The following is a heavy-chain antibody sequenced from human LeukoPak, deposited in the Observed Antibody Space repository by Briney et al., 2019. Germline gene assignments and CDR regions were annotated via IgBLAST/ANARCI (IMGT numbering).Heavy chain of an antibody. J-gene: IGHJ3*02. CDR1: GGSISSSSYY. Sequence: SETLSLTCTVSGGSISSSSYYWGWIRQPPGKGLEWIGSIYYSGSTYYNPSLQSRVTISVDTSKNQFSLKLSSVTASDTAVYYCARRFAPSRNDAFDIWGQGTMVTVSS. CDR3: ARRFAPSRNDAFDI. CDR2: IYYSGST. V-gene: IGHV4-39*01. D-gene: IGHD3-10*01.